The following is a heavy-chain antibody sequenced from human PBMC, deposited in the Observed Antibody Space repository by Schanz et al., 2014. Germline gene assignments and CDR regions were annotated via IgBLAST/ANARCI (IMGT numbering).Heavy chain of an antibody. V-gene: IGHV1-8*02. CDR1: GYTFTSYG. D-gene: IGHD3-3*01. Sequence: QVQLVQSGAEVKKPGASVKVSCKASGYTFTSYGINWVRQATGQGLEWMGWMNPKTGNTDHAQKFQGRVSMTWDTSTSTAYLDLSRLRSEDTGVYYCARALKGKVAIFGVIAAQNYYYMDVWGKGTTVTDSS. J-gene: IGHJ6*03. CDR2: MNPKTGNT. CDR3: ARALKGKVAIFGVIAAQNYYYMDV.